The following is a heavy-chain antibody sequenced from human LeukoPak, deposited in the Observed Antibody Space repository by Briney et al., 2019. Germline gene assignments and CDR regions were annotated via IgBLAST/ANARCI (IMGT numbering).Heavy chain of an antibody. CDR1: GFTFSSHG. D-gene: IGHD6-13*01. CDR2: IWYDGSNK. J-gene: IGHJ4*02. V-gene: IGHV3-33*06. CDR3: AKVLGGYSSSWYGEGVDY. Sequence: GGSLRLSCAASGFTFSSHGMHWVRQAPGKGLEWVAVIWYDGSNKYYADSVKGRFTISRDNSKNTLYLQMNSLRAEDTAVYYCAKVLGGYSSSWYGEGVDYWGQGTLVTVSS.